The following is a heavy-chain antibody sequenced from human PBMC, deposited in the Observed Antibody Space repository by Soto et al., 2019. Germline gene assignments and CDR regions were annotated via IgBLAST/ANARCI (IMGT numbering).Heavy chain of an antibody. D-gene: IGHD1-26*01. CDR1: GFIFTNYT. CDR3: ARAGLGDWLDP. Sequence: QVHLVQSGAEARKPGASVKVSCETSGFIFTNYTFHWERQAPGQRLEGMGWITAGKGDTQYSRKFRGRVSITRDTFANTVYMELSSLYSEDTAVYYCARAGLGDWLDPWGQGTLVTVSS. J-gene: IGHJ5*02. V-gene: IGHV1-3*01. CDR2: ITAGKGDT.